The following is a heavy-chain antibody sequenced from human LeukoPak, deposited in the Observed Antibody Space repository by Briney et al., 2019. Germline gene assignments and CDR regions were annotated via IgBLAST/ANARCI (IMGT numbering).Heavy chain of an antibody. Sequence: SETLSLTCAVYGGSFSGYYWSWIRQPPGQGLEWIGESNHSGSTNYNPSLKRRVTISVDTSKNQFSLKLSPVTAADAAVYYCEGSRPWSYYGSGSYRFLAYYYYLDVWGKGTTVTVSS. CDR1: GGSFSGYY. CDR2: SNHSGST. D-gene: IGHD3-10*01. V-gene: IGHV4-34*01. CDR3: EGSRPWSYYGSGSYRFLAYYYYLDV. J-gene: IGHJ6*03.